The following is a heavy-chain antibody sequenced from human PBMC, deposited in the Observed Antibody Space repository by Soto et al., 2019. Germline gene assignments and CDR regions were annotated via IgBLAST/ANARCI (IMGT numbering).Heavy chain of an antibody. D-gene: IGHD3-22*01. Sequence: GGSLRLSCAASGFIVTNYAMSWVRQAPGQGLEWVSTFGTSGNTYYADSVKGRFTISRDNSKNTLLLQMNSLRAADTAVYYCARDIHYYDSSGYFISDNWFDPWGQGTLVTVSS. CDR2: FGTSGNT. CDR3: ARDIHYYDSSGYFISDNWFDP. V-gene: IGHV3-23*01. J-gene: IGHJ5*02. CDR1: GFIVTNYA.